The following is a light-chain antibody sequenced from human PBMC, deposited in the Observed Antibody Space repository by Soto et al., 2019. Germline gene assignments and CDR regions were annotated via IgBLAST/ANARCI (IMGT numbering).Light chain of an antibody. CDR1: SSDVGGYNY. V-gene: IGLV2-14*01. CDR3: SSYTRTSPPEV. J-gene: IGLJ2*01. CDR2: EVS. Sequence: QSALTQPASVSGSPGQSITISCTGTSSDVGGYNYVSWYQQHPGKAPKLMIYEVSNRPSGVSNRFSGSKSGNTASLTISGLQAEDESDYYCSSYTRTSPPEVFGGGTKLTVL.